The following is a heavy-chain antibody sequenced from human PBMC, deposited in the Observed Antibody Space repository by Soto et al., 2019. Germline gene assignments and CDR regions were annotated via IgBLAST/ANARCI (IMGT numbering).Heavy chain of an antibody. CDR1: GGSISGYY. V-gene: IGHV4-59*12. D-gene: IGHD3-22*01. J-gene: IGHJ5*02. Sequence: SETLSLTCTVSGGSISGYYWSWTRQPPGRGLEWIGFISHTGSANYNPSLKSRVTMSVDTSKNQFSLNLSSVTAEDTAVYYCARHYYDSSGYYHGGYALDPWGQGTLVTVSS. CDR3: ARHYYDSSGYYHGGYALDP. CDR2: ISHTGSA.